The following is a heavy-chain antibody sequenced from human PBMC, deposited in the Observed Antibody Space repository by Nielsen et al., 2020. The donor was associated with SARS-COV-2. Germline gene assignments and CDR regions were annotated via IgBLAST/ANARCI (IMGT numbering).Heavy chain of an antibody. D-gene: IGHD4-11*01. V-gene: IGHV3-43*02. CDR1: GFTFDDYA. Sequence: GESLKISCAASGFTFDDYAMHWVRQAPGKGLEWVSLISGDGGSTYYADSVKGRFTISRDNSKNSLYLQMNSLGTEDTALYYCAKVEGFYSNYAWYFDLWGRGTLVTVSS. CDR3: AKVEGFYSNYAWYFDL. CDR2: ISGDGGST. J-gene: IGHJ2*01.